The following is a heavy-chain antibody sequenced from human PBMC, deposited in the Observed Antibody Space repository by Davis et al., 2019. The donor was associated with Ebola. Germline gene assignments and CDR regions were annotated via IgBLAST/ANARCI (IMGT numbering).Heavy chain of an antibody. CDR3: ATGYCSSTSCHYYYYGMDV. V-gene: IGHV1-69*04. CDR2: IIPILGIA. D-gene: IGHD2-2*01. CDR1: GGTFSSYA. Sequence: SVKVSCKASGGTFSSYAISWVRQAPGQGLEWMGRIIPILGIANYAQKFQGRVTITADESTSTAYMELSSLRSEDTAVYYCATGYCSSTSCHYYYYGMDVWGQGTTVTVSS. J-gene: IGHJ6*02.